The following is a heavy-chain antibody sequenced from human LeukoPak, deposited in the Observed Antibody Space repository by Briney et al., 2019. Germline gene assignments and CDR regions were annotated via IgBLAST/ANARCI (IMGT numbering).Heavy chain of an antibody. CDR2: INPSGGST. D-gene: IGHD3-9*01. CDR3: ARDPYDFLTGHYSGSGGDY. V-gene: IGHV1-46*01. CDR1: GYTFTSYY. J-gene: IGHJ4*02. Sequence: ASVKVSCKASGYTFTSYYMHWVRQAPGQGLEWMGIINPSGGSTSYAQKFQGRVTMTRDTSTSTVYMELSSLRSDDTAVYYCARDPYDFLTGHYSGSGGDYWGQGTLVTVSS.